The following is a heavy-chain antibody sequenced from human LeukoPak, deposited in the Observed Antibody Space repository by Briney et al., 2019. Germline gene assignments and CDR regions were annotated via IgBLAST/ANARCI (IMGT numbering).Heavy chain of an antibody. CDR2: MNPNRGNT. CDR1: GYTFTSYD. J-gene: IGHJ4*02. V-gene: IGHV1-8*01. D-gene: IGHD4-17*01. CDR3: ARGSSNDYGDSPVDY. Sequence: ASVTVSCKASGYTFTSYDINWVRQATGQGLEWMGWMNPNRGNTGYAQKFQGRVTMTRNTSISTAYMELSSLRSEDTAVYYCARGSSNDYGDSPVDYWGQGTLVTVSS.